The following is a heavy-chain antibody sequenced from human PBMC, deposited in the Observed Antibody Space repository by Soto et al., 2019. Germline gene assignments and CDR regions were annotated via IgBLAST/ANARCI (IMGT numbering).Heavy chain of an antibody. J-gene: IGHJ4*02. V-gene: IGHV4-30-2*01. D-gene: IGHD5-12*01. CDR2: IYHSGTT. Sequence: QLQLQESGSGLVKPSQTLSLTCAVSGGSISSGGYSWSWIRQPPGKGLEWIGYIYHSGTTYYNPSLKSRVTISVDRSKNQFSLRLSSVPAADTAVYYCARGDSGYEYFDYWGQGTLVTVSS. CDR3: ARGDSGYEYFDY. CDR1: GGSISSGGYS.